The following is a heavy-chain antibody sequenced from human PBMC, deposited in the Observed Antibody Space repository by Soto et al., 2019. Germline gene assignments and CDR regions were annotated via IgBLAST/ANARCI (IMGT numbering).Heavy chain of an antibody. Sequence: QVQLLQSGAEVKKPGSSVKVSCKASGDTFSSYTISWVRQAPGQGLEWMGRIIPILDIANYAQKFQGRVTITADKSTSTAYMELSSLKSEDTAVYYCAAGGHGGFDNWGQGTMVTVSS. J-gene: IGHJ3*02. D-gene: IGHD1-26*01. CDR1: GDTFSSYT. V-gene: IGHV1-69*02. CDR2: IIPILDIA. CDR3: AAGGHGGFDN.